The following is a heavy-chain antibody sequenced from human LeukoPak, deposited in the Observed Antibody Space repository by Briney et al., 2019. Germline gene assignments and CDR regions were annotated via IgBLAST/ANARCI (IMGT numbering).Heavy chain of an antibody. CDR3: AKGSGSYYNLAFDC. J-gene: IGHJ4*02. D-gene: IGHD3-10*01. CDR1: GFTFDDYA. Sequence: GGSLRLSCAASGFTFDDYAMHWVRQAPGKGLEWVSGIGWNSGDIAYADPVKGRFTISRNNAKNSLYLQMNSLRVEDTALYYCAKGSGSYYNLAFDCWGQGTLVTVSS. V-gene: IGHV3-9*01. CDR2: IGWNSGDI.